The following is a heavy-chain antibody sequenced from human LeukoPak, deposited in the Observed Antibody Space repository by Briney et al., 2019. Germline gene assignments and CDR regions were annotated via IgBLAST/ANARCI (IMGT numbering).Heavy chain of an antibody. D-gene: IGHD3-10*01. J-gene: IGHJ4*02. Sequence: PGGSLRLSCAASGFTFSSYAMSWVRQAPGKGLEWVSTISTSGDSTYYADSVKGRFTISRDNSKNTVYLQMNGLRAEDTAVYYCAIEGFLKDLDFWSQGTLVTVSS. CDR3: AIEGFLKDLDF. CDR2: ISTSGDST. CDR1: GFTFSSYA. V-gene: IGHV3-23*01.